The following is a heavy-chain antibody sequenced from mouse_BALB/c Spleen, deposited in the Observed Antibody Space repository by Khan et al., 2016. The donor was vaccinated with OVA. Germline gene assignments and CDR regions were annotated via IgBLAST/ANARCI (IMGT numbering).Heavy chain of an antibody. Sequence: DLVKPGASVTLSCKASGYTFTSYWINWIKQRPGQGLKWIGQIAPGSGSAYYSEMFKGKATLTVDTSSSTAYIQLSTLSSEDSAVYFFYRSKNYGRSLYAMDYWGQGTSVTVS. CDR2: IAPGSGSA. V-gene: IGHV1S41*01. J-gene: IGHJ4*01. D-gene: IGHD1-1*01. CDR1: GYTFTSYW. CDR3: YRSKNYGRSLYAMDY.